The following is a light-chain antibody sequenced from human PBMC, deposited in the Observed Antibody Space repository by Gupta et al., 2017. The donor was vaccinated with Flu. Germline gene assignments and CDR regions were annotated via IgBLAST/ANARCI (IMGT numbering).Light chain of an antibody. CDR3: QQYYSTPS. V-gene: IGKV4-1*01. J-gene: IGKJ3*01. Sequence: DIVMTQSPDSLAVSLGERATINCKSSQSVLYSSNNKNYLAWYQQKPGQPPKLLIYWASTRESGVPDRFSGSGSGTDFTRTISSLQAEDVAVYYCQQYYSTPSFGPGTKVDIK. CDR1: QSVLYSSNNKNY. CDR2: WAS.